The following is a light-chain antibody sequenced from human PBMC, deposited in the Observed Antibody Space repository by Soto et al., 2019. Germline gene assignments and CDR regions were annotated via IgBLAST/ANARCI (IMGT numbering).Light chain of an antibody. CDR2: KAS. V-gene: IGKV1-5*03. J-gene: IGKJ1*01. CDR1: QSLNNW. CDR3: QQFNSYVWT. Sequence: DIQMTQSPSTLSASVGDRVTITCRASQSLNNWLAWYQQKPGKAPKLLIYKASSLESGVPSRFSGRGSGTEFTLTISSLQPDDFATYYCQQFNSYVWTFGQGTRVEIK.